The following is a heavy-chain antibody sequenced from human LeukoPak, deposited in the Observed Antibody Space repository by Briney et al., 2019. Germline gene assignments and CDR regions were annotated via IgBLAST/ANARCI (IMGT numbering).Heavy chain of an antibody. J-gene: IGHJ6*02. CDR3: ARGSESIVLMVYAHYYYYGMDV. Sequence: GGSLRLSCAASGFTFSSYEMNWVRQAPGKGLEWVSYISSSGSTIYYADSVKGRFTISRDNDKNSLYLQMNSLRGEDTAVYYCARGSESIVLMVYAHYYYYGMDVWGQGTTVTVSS. D-gene: IGHD2-8*01. CDR2: ISSSGSTI. CDR1: GFTFSSYE. V-gene: IGHV3-48*03.